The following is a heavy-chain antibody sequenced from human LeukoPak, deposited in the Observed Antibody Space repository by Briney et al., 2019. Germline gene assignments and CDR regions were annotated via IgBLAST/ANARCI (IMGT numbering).Heavy chain of an antibody. J-gene: IGHJ6*02. D-gene: IGHD2-15*01. CDR3: ARGVRYCSGGSCSQLYGMDV. Sequence: GGSLRLSCAAFGFTVSSDYMNWVRQAPGKGLEWVSVIYRDGSTYYADSVKGRFTISRDNSKNMLHLQMNSLRAEDTAVYYCARGVRYCSGGSCSQLYGMDVWGQGTTVTVSS. CDR2: IYRDGST. V-gene: IGHV3-53*01. CDR1: GFTVSSDY.